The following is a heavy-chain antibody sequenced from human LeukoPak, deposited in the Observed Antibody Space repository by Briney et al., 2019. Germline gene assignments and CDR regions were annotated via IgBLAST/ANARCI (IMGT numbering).Heavy chain of an antibody. D-gene: IGHD3-10*01. J-gene: IGHJ6*02. Sequence: SVKVSCKASGGTFSSYAISWVRQAPGQGLEWMGGIIPIFGTANYAQKFQGRVTITADESTSTACMELSSLRSEGTAVYYCARVKGYYGSGSQIYYYYGMDVWGQGTTVTVSS. CDR1: GGTFSSYA. CDR2: IIPIFGTA. V-gene: IGHV1-69*13. CDR3: ARVKGYYGSGSQIYYYYGMDV.